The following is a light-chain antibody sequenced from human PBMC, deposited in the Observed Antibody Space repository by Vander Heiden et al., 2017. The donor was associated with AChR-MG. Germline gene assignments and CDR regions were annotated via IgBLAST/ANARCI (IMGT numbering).Light chain of an antibody. CDR2: AAS. V-gene: IGKV1-39*01. CDR3: QQSYSTPQT. Sequence: DIQMTQSPSSLSASVGDRVTITCRASQTISSYLNWFQQKPGKAPKLLIYAASSLQSGVPSRFSGSGSGTDFTLFISSLQLEDFATYYCQQSYSTPQTFGQGTKVEIK. J-gene: IGKJ1*01. CDR1: QTISSY.